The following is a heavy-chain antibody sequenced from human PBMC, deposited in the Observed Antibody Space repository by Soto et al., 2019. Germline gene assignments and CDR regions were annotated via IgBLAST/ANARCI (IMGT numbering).Heavy chain of an antibody. CDR3: ARDYYRFNSGYGFSMDV. CDR2: ISYDGSNK. CDR1: GFTFSSYA. Sequence: QVQLVESGGGVVQPGRSLRLSCAASGFTFSSYAMHWVRQAPGKGLEWVAVISYDGSNKYYADSVKGRFTISRDNSKNXXSVQMNSLRAEDTAVYYCARDYYRFNSGYGFSMDVWGQGTTVTVSS. J-gene: IGHJ6*02. V-gene: IGHV3-30-3*01. D-gene: IGHD5-12*01.